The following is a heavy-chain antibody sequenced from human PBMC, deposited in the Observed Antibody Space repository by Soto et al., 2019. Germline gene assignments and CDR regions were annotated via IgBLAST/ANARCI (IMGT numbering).Heavy chain of an antibody. CDR1: GVTFSSYS. CDR3: ARDTNPGKWQFDL. CDR2: ISSSSSYI. D-gene: IGHD1-26*01. J-gene: IGHJ2*01. V-gene: IGHV3-21*01. Sequence: GGSLRLSCAAAGVTFSSYSMNWVRQAPGKGLEWVSSISSSSSYIYYADSVKGGFTISKDNEKNSLYLQMNRLRAEDTALYYCARDTNPGKWQFDLRGRGTLVTVAS.